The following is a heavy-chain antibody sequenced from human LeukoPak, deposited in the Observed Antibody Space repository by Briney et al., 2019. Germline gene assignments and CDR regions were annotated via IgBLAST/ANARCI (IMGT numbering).Heavy chain of an antibody. D-gene: IGHD1-26*01. CDR3: ARDPNSGSYPYYLDY. J-gene: IGHJ4*02. Sequence: GASVKVSCKASGYTFTSYGISWVRQAPGQGLEWMGWISAYNGNTNYAQKLQGRVTMTTDTSTSTAYMELRSLRSDDTAVYYCARDPNSGSYPYYLDYWGQGTLVTVSS. CDR1: GYTFTSYG. CDR2: ISAYNGNT. V-gene: IGHV1-18*01.